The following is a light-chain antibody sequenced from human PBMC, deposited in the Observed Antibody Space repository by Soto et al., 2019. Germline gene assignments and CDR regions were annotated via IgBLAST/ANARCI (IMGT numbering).Light chain of an antibody. V-gene: IGKV1-5*03. CDR2: KAS. Sequence: DIQMTQSPSTLSAPVGDRVTITCRASQSIRSWLAWYQQKPGKAPKLLIYKASSLESGVPSRFSGSGSGTEFTLTISSLQPDDFATYYCQQYNSYPWTFGQGTKVEIK. J-gene: IGKJ1*01. CDR3: QQYNSYPWT. CDR1: QSIRSW.